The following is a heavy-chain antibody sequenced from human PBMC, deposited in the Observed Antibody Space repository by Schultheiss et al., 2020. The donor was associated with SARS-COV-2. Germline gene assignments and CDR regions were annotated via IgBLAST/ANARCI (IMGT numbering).Heavy chain of an antibody. CDR2: ISSNGGST. D-gene: IGHD3-3*01. CDR3: ARGTIFGVVIIWSFDY. J-gene: IGHJ4*02. Sequence: GESLKISCAASGFTFSSYAMHWVRQAPGKGLEYVSAISSNGGSTYYANSVKGRFTISRDNSKNTLYLQMGSLRAEDMAVYYCARGTIFGVVIIWSFDYWGQGTLVTVSS. V-gene: IGHV3-64*01. CDR1: GFTFSSYA.